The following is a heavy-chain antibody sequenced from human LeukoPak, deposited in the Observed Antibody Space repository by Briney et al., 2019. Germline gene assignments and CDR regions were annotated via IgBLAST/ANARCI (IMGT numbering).Heavy chain of an antibody. CDR1: GFTFANYA. CDR2: ISWNRGSI. J-gene: IGHJ5*02. Sequence: GRSLRLSCAASGFTFANYAMHWVRQAPGKGLEWVSGISWNRGSIGYEDCVKGRFTISRDNAKNSLFLHMNGLRAEDRAVYYCVRDLTIVGVAQVHHWGQGTLVTVSS. CDR3: VRDLTIVGVAQVHH. D-gene: IGHD1-26*01. V-gene: IGHV3-9*01.